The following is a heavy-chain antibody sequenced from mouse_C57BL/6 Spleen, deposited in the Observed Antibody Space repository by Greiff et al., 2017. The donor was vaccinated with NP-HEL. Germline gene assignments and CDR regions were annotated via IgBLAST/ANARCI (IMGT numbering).Heavy chain of an antibody. CDR1: GYTFTSYW. CDR2: IDPSDSYT. CDR3: SRLRPYGNSWYCEV. V-gene: IGHV1-69*01. J-gene: IGHJ1*03. Sequence: VQLQQSGAELVMPGASVKLSCKASGYTFTSYWMHWVKQRPGQGLEWIGEIDPSDSYTNYNQKFKGKSTLTVDKSSSTAYMQLSSLTSEDSAVYYWSRLRPYGNSWYCEVWGTGPTVTVSS. D-gene: IGHD2-10*02.